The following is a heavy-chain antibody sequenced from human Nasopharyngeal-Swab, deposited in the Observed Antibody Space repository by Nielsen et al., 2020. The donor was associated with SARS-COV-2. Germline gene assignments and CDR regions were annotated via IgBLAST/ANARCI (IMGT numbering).Heavy chain of an antibody. V-gene: IGHV3-9*01. CDR3: AKDPGESENWYFDL. Sequence: GGSLRLSCAASGFTFDDYAMHWVRQAPGKGLEWVSGISWNSGSIGYADSVKGRFTISRDNAKNSLYLQMNSLRAEDTALYYCAKDPGESENWYFDLWGRGTLVTVSS. D-gene: IGHD3-10*01. CDR2: ISWNSGSI. CDR1: GFTFDDYA. J-gene: IGHJ2*01.